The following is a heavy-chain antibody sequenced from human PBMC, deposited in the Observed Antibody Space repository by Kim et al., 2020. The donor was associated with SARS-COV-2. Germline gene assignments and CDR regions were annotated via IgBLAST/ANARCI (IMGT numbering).Heavy chain of an antibody. J-gene: IGHJ5*02. Sequence: GGSLRLSCTASGFTFSSYAMSWVRQAPGKGLEWVSGIRRSDVDTEYAEFVQGRFTISRDNSRNTLYLQMDSLRAEDTAVYYCAKDRPLLFGAADNWFDPWGPGTLVTVSS. CDR3: AKDRPLLFGAADNWFDP. D-gene: IGHD3-3*01. CDR1: GFTFSSYA. V-gene: IGHV3-23*01. CDR2: IRRSDVDT.